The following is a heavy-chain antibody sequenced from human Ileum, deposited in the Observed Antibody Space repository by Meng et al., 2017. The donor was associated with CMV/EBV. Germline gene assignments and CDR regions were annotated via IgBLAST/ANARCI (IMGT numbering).Heavy chain of an antibody. J-gene: IGHJ5*02. D-gene: IGHD3-3*01. CDR2: INPNSGGT. CDR1: YTFTGYY. V-gene: IGHV1-2*02. CDR3: ARPPPYDFWSGLNWFDP. Sequence: YTFTGYYMHRVRQAPGQGLEWMGWINPNSGGTNYAQKFQGRVTMTRDTSISTAYMELSRLRSDDTAVYYCARPPPYDFWSGLNWFDPWGQGTLVTVSS.